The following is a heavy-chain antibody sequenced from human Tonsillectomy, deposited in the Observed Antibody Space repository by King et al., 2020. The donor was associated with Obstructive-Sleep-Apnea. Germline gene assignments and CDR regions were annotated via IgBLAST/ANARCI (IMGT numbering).Heavy chain of an antibody. Sequence: LVESGGGVVQPGRSLRLSCAASGFTFSSYGMHWVRQAPGKGLEWVAVIWYDGSNKYYADSVKGRFNISRDNSKNTLYLQMNSLRAEDTAVYYCAKDVLGGFRGPTEWGQGTLVTVSS. V-gene: IGHV3-33*06. CDR3: AKDVLGGFRGPTE. CDR1: GFTFSSYG. CDR2: IWYDGSNK. D-gene: IGHD3-10*01. J-gene: IGHJ4*02.